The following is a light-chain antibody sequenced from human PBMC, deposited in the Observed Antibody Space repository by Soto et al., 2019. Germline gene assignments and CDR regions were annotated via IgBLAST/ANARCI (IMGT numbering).Light chain of an antibody. CDR2: LEDTGIY. V-gene: IGLV4-60*02. Sequence: QSVLTQSSSASASLGSSVKLTCTLSSGHSSYIIAWHQQQPGKAPRYLMKLEDTGIYNKGSGVPERFSGSSSGADRYLTISNLQFEDEADYYCETWDRNTVVFGGGTKLTVL. J-gene: IGLJ2*01. CDR3: ETWDRNTVV. CDR1: SGHSSYI.